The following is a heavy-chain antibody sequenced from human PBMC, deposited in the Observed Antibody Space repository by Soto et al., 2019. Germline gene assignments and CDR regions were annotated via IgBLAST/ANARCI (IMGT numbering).Heavy chain of an antibody. V-gene: IGHV1-46*03. CDR2: INPSGGST. CDR1: GYTFTSYY. Sequence: QVQLVQSGAEVKKPGASVKVSCKASGYTFTSYYMHWVRQAPGQGLEWMGIINPSGGSTSYAQKFQGRVTMTRDTSTSTVYMELSSLRSEDTAVYYCARREVSQWLPTSYYFDYWGQGTLVTVSS. CDR3: ARREVSQWLPTSYYFDY. D-gene: IGHD6-19*01. J-gene: IGHJ4*02.